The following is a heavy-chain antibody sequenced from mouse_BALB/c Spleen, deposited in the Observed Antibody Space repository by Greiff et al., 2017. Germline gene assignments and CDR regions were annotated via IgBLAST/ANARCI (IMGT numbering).Heavy chain of an antibody. CDR1: GYSITSDYA. CDR2: ISYSGST. Sequence: EVKLQESGPGLVKPSQSLSLTCTVTGYSITSDYAWNWIRQFPGNKLEWMGYISYSGSTSYNPSLKSRISITRDTSKNQFFLQLNSVTTEDTATYYCARKDGSLFAYWGQGTLVTVSA. CDR3: ARKDGSLFAY. J-gene: IGHJ3*01. D-gene: IGHD1-1*01. V-gene: IGHV3-2*02.